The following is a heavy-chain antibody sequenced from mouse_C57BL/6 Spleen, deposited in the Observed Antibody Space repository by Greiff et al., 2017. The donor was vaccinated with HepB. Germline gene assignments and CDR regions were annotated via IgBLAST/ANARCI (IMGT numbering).Heavy chain of an antibody. V-gene: IGHV1-54*01. CDR2: INPGSGGT. CDR3: ARSGSSGYYAMDY. Sequence: VQLQQSGAELVRPGTSVKVSCKASGYAFTNYLIEWVKQRPGQGLEWIGVINPGSGGTNYNEKFKGKATLTADKSSSTAYMQLSSLTSEDSAVYVCARSGSSGYYAMDYWGQGTSVTVSS. CDR1: GYAFTNYL. D-gene: IGHD3-2*02. J-gene: IGHJ4*01.